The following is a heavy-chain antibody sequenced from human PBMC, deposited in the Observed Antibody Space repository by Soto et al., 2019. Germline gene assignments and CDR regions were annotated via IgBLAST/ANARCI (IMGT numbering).Heavy chain of an antibody. V-gene: IGHV4-39*01. D-gene: IGHD3-3*01. CDR3: ASGNRVLYYFDY. CDR2: IYYSGST. J-gene: IGHJ4*02. CDR1: GGSISSSTYY. Sequence: SETLSLTCTVSGGSISSSTYYWGWIRQPPGKGLEWIGSIYYSGSTYYNPSLKSRVTISVDTSKNQFSLKLSSVTAADTAVYYCASGNRVLYYFDYWGQGTLVTVSS.